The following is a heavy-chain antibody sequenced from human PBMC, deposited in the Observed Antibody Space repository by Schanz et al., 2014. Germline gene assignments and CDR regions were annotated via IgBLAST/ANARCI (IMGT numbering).Heavy chain of an antibody. Sequence: EVQLVESGGGLVKPGGSLRLSCAASGFTFSSYAMHWVRQAPGKGLEWVSSISGRSSHIYYADSVKGRFSISRDNAKNSLYLQLNSLRAEDTAVYYCARPRFDYGEVDYWGQGTLVTVSS. CDR1: GFTFSSYA. CDR3: ARPRFDYGEVDY. CDR2: ISGRSSHI. D-gene: IGHD4-17*01. J-gene: IGHJ4*02. V-gene: IGHV3-21*06.